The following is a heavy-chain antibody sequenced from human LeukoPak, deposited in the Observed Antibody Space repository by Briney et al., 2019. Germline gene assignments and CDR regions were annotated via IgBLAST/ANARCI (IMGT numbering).Heavy chain of an antibody. J-gene: IGHJ5*02. D-gene: IGHD1-26*01. CDR3: ARLGSDPLTSFDP. V-gene: IGHV5-51*01. Sequence: GESLKISCKGSGYSFTDYWIAWVRQMPGKGLELMGIIYPDDSDTRYSPSFQGQVTISADKSISTAYLQWSSLKASDTAMYYCARLGSDPLTSFDPWGQGTLVTVSS. CDR2: IYPDDSDT. CDR1: GYSFTDYW.